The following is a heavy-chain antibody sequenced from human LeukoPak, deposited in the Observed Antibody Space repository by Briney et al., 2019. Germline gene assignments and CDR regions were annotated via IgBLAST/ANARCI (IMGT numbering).Heavy chain of an antibody. V-gene: IGHV3-7*01. D-gene: IGHD3-3*01. CDR1: GFTFSSYW. J-gene: IGHJ6*03. CDR3: ARDSGFWSGHYYYYMDV. Sequence: PGGSLRLSCAASGFTFSSYWMSWVRQAPGKGLEWVANIKQDGSEKYYVDSVKGRFTISGDNAKNSLYLQMNSLRAEDTAVYYCARDSGFWSGHYYYYMDVWGKGTTVTVSS. CDR2: IKQDGSEK.